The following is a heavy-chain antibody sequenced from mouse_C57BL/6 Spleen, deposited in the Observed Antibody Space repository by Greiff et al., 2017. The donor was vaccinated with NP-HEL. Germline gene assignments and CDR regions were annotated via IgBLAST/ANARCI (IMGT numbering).Heavy chain of an antibody. V-gene: IGHV3-6*01. Sequence: EVKLEESGPGLVKPSQSLSLTCSVTGYSITSGYYWNWIRQFPGNKLEWMGYISYDGSNNYNPSLKNRISITRDTSKNQFFLKLNSVTTEDTATYYCAIMTTDNHFDYWGQGTTLTVSS. CDR2: ISYDGSN. D-gene: IGHD1-1*01. CDR3: AIMTTDNHFDY. J-gene: IGHJ2*01. CDR1: GYSITSGYY.